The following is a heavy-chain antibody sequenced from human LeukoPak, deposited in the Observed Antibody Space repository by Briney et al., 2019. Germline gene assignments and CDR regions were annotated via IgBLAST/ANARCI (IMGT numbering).Heavy chain of an antibody. J-gene: IGHJ5*02. D-gene: IGHD6-19*01. CDR2: IRYDGSNK. CDR3: AKVAYSSGSGFDP. Sequence: PGGSLRLSCAASGFTFSSYGMDWVRQAPGKGLEWVAFIRYDGSNKYYADSVKGRFTISRDNSKNTLYLQMNSLRAEDTAVYYCAKVAYSSGSGFDPWGQGTLVTVSS. CDR1: GFTFSSYG. V-gene: IGHV3-30*02.